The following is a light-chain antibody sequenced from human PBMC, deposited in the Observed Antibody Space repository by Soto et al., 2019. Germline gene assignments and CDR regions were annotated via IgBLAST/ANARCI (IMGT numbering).Light chain of an antibody. Sequence: EIVLTQSPGTLSLSPGERATLSCMASQSVSNNYLAWYQQKPGQAPRLLIYGASTRATGIPARFSGSGSGTEFTLTISSLEPEDFAVYYCQQRYRWPPITFGQGTRLEIK. CDR2: GAS. CDR1: QSVSNNY. CDR3: QQRYRWPPIT. V-gene: IGKV3D-20*02. J-gene: IGKJ5*01.